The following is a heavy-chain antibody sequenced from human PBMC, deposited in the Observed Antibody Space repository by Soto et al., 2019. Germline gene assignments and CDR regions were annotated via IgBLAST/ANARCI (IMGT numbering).Heavy chain of an antibody. CDR2: INPSGGST. Sequence: QVQLVQSGAEVKKPGASVKVSCKASGYTFTSYYMHWVRQAPGQGLEWMGIINPSGGSTSYAQKFQSRVTMTRDTSTSTVYMELSSLRSEDTAVYYCARRSHEVVVAATEYYYYYYMDVWGKGTTVTVSS. CDR1: GYTFTSYY. V-gene: IGHV1-46*03. CDR3: ARRSHEVVVAATEYYYYYYMDV. D-gene: IGHD2-15*01. J-gene: IGHJ6*03.